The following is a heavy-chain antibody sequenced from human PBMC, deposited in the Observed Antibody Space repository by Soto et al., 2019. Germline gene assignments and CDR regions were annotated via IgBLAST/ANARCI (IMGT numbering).Heavy chain of an antibody. CDR1: GGSLSNYG. Sequence: QVQLVQSGAEVKKPGSSVKVSCKASGGSLSNYGISWVRQAPGQGLEWMGAIIPVFGTPNYAQKFQDRVTLTADESTTTVYMEVRSLTSEDTAVDYCARGDATKIVVTTYYGMDVWGQGTTVTVSS. CDR2: IIPVFGTP. V-gene: IGHV1-69*12. CDR3: ARGDATKIVVTTYYGMDV. J-gene: IGHJ6*02. D-gene: IGHD3-22*01.